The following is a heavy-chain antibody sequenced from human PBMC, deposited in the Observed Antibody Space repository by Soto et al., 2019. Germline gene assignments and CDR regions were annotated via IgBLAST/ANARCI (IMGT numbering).Heavy chain of an antibody. Sequence: QVQLQESGPGLVKPSQTLSLTCTVSGGPISSGDYYWSWIRQPPGKGLEWIGYIYYSGSTYYNPSLKSRVTISVDTSKNQFSLKLSSVTAADTAVYYCARASRYCSRTSCYSRRYHFDYWGQGTLVTVSS. CDR1: GGPISSGDYY. D-gene: IGHD2-2*01. CDR2: IYYSGST. CDR3: ARASRYCSRTSCYSRRYHFDY. J-gene: IGHJ4*02. V-gene: IGHV4-30-4*01.